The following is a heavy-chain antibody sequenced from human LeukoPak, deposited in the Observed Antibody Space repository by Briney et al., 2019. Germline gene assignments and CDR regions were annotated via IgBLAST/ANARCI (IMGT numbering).Heavy chain of an antibody. D-gene: IGHD5-24*01. CDR2: INPKSGGT. J-gene: IGHJ4*02. Sequence: ASVKVSCKASGYTFTGYYMHWVRQAPGQGLEWMGWINPKSGGTNYAQKFQGRVTMTRDTSMSTAYMDLNRLTSDDTAVYFCARDRYGDGFAHFDYWGQGTLVTVSS. V-gene: IGHV1-2*02. CDR1: GYTFTGYY. CDR3: ARDRYGDGFAHFDY.